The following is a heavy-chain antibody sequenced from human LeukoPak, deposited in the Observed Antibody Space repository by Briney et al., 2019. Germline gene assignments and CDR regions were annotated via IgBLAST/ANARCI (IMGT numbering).Heavy chain of an antibody. CDR3: ASADCSSTSCYRDNWFDP. Sequence: SVTVSFTGSGGSLNKYVIRWVGQAPGQGGGGVGGVNPIFGTSNYAQKFQGRVTITTDESTSTAYMELSSLRSEDTAVYYCASADCSSTSCYRDNWFDPWGQGTLVTVSS. J-gene: IGHJ5*02. D-gene: IGHD2-2*02. V-gene: IGHV1-69*05. CDR2: VNPIFGTS. CDR1: GGSLNKYV.